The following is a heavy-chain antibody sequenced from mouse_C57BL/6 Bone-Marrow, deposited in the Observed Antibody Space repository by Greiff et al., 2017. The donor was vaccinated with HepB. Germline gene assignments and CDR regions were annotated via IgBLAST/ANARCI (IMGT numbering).Heavy chain of an antibody. CDR3: ARGDTCFAY. CDR2: ISSGSSTI. J-gene: IGHJ3*01. V-gene: IGHV5-17*01. Sequence: EVKVVESGGGLVKPGGSLKLSCAASGFTFSDYGMHWVRQAPEQGLEWVAYISSGSSTIYYADTVKGRFTISRDNATNTLFLQMTSLRSEDTAMYYFARGDTCFAYWGQGTLVTVSA. CDR1: GFTFSDYG.